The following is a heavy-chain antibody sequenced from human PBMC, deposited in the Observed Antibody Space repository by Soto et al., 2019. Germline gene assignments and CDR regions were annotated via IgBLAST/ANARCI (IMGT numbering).Heavy chain of an antibody. J-gene: IGHJ5*02. Sequence: PSETLSLTCAVSGGSISSGGYSWSWIRQPPGKGLEWIGYIYHSGSTYYNPSLKSRVTISVDRSKNQFSLKLSSVTAADTAVYYCAAGAAATPHSSDPWGQGTMVTVYS. CDR2: IYHSGST. CDR3: AAGAAATPHSSDP. V-gene: IGHV4-30-2*01. D-gene: IGHD6-13*01. CDR1: GGSISSGGYS.